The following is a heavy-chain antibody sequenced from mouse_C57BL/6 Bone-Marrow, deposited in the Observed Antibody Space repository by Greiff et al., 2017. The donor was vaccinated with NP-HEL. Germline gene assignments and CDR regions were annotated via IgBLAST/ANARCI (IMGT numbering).Heavy chain of an antibody. CDR3: AREGTTVVFDY. V-gene: IGHV1-69*01. CDR2: IDPSDSYT. Sequence: QVQLKQPGAELVMPGASVKLSCKASGYTFTSYWMHWVKQRPGQGLEWIGEIDPSDSYTNYNQKFKGKSTLTVDKSSSTAYMQLSSLPSEDSAVYYCAREGTTVVFDYWGQGTTLTVSS. J-gene: IGHJ2*01. D-gene: IGHD1-1*01. CDR1: GYTFTSYW.